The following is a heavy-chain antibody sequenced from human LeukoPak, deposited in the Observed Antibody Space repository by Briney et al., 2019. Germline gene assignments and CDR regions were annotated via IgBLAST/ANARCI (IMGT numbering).Heavy chain of an antibody. V-gene: IGHV4-59*01. Sequence: SETLTLTCTASGVSISSYYWSWIRQAPGKGLEWIGYIYYSGSTEYNPSLKSRVTISVVSSKNQFPLKLGSVTAADTAVYYCARESPYYFDYWGQGTLVTVSS. J-gene: IGHJ4*02. CDR3: ARESPYYFDY. CDR1: GVSISSYY. CDR2: IYYSGST.